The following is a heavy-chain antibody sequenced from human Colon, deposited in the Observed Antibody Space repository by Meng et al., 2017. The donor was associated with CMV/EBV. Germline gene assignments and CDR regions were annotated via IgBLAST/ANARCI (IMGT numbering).Heavy chain of an antibody. V-gene: IGHV3-21*01. D-gene: IGHD2-8*01. CDR2: ISSSSSYI. Sequence: GGSLRLSCAASGFTFSSYSMNWVRQAPGKGLEWVSSISSSSSYIYYADSVKGRFTISRDNAKNSLYLQMNSLRAEDTAVYYCASTGPLYGLYFCYWGQGTLVTVSS. CDR1: GFTFSSYS. J-gene: IGHJ4*02. CDR3: ASTGPLYGLYFCY.